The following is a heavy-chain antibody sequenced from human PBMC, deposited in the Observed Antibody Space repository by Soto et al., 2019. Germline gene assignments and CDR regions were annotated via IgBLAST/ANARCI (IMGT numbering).Heavy chain of an antibody. CDR3: ATMGTPVTGLYYFDY. CDR2: ISYSGTT. Sequence: QVQLQESGPGLVKPSQTLSLTCTVSGGSISSGNYYWSWIRQPPGKGLGWIGFISYSGTTHYSASLRSRVSISVDPSNNQFSLDLSSVTAADTAVYYCATMGTPVTGLYYFDYWGQGTLVTGSS. CDR1: GGSISSGNYY. D-gene: IGHD1-7*01. J-gene: IGHJ4*02. V-gene: IGHV4-30-4*01.